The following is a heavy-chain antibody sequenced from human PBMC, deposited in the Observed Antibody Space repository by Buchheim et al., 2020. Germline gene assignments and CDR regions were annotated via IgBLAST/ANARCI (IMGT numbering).Heavy chain of an antibody. D-gene: IGHD1-26*01. CDR3: ARRDSGSLQYFQH. CDR2: IFYSGST. CDR1: GGPISSYY. J-gene: IGHJ1*01. Sequence: QVQLQESGPGLVKPSETLSLTCTVSGGPISSYYWSWIRQPPGKGLEWIGYIFYSGSTDYNPSLKSRVTISLDTSKNQFSLKLSSVTAADTAVYYCARRDSGSLQYFQHWGQGTL. V-gene: IGHV4-59*08.